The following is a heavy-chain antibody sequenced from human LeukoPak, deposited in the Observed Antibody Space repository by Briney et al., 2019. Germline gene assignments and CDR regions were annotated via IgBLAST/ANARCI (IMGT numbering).Heavy chain of an antibody. D-gene: IGHD6-19*01. V-gene: IGHV4-34*01. J-gene: IGHJ3*02. CDR3: ARGGAVNGFDI. Sequence: SETLSLTCGVSGGTFSNFFWNWIRQTQGKGLEWIGQIYHSGSTGYNPSLKSRVTISVDTSKTHFSLNLTSVTAADTAVYYCARGGAVNGFDIWGQGTRVTVSS. CDR1: GGTFSNFF. CDR2: IYHSGST.